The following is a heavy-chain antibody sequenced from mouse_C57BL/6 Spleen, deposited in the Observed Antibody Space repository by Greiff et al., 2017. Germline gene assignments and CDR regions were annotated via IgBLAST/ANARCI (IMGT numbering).Heavy chain of an antibody. CDR2: ISSGGSYT. CDR3: ARDRLLTTVVAPGFAY. J-gene: IGHJ3*01. CDR1: GFTFSSYG. D-gene: IGHD1-1*01. Sequence: EVKLMESGGDLVKPGGSLKLSCAASGFTFSSYGMSWVRQTPDKRLEWVATISSGGSYTYYPDSVKGRFTISRDNAKNTLYLQMSSLKSEDTAMYYCARDRLLTTVVAPGFAYWGQGTLVTVSA. V-gene: IGHV5-6*01.